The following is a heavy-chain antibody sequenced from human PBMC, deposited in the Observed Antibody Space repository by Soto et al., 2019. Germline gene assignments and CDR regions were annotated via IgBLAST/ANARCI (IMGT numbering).Heavy chain of an antibody. CDR2: ISYDGSNK. CDR1: GFTFSSYA. J-gene: IGHJ6*02. V-gene: IGHV3-30-3*01. Sequence: PGGSLSLSCAASGFTFSSYAMHWVRQAPGKGLEWVAVISYDGSNKYYADSVKGRFTISRDNSKNTLYLQMNSLRAEDTAVYYCARDQDGWDVWGQGTTVTVSS. CDR3: ARDQDGWDV.